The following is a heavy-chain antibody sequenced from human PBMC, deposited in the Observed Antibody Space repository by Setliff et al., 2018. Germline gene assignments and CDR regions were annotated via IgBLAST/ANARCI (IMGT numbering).Heavy chain of an antibody. CDR3: ARAPYSSSFIQYYYYYYMDV. J-gene: IGHJ6*03. CDR1: GYTFTGYY. V-gene: IGHV1-2*02. CDR2: INPNSGGT. Sequence: ASVKVSCKASGYTFTGYYMHWVRQAPGQGLEWMGWINPNSGGTNYAQKFQGRVTMTRDTSISTANMELSRLRSDDTAVYYCARAPYSSSFIQYYYYYYMDVWGKGTTVTVSS. D-gene: IGHD6-19*01.